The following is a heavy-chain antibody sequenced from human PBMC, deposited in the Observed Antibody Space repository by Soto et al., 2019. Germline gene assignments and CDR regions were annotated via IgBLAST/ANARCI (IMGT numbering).Heavy chain of an antibody. CDR3: ARDAIYNSYGTYFDY. CDR2: INPNSGGT. D-gene: IGHD5-18*01. V-gene: IGHV1-2*04. CDR1: GYTFTGYY. Sequence: QVQLVQSGAEVKKPGASVKVSCKASGYTFTGYYVHWVRQAPGQGLEWMGWINPNSGGTNYAQKFQGWVTLTRDTSITTAYMKLSRLTSDDTAVYYCARDAIYNSYGTYFDYWGQGSLVTVSS. J-gene: IGHJ4*02.